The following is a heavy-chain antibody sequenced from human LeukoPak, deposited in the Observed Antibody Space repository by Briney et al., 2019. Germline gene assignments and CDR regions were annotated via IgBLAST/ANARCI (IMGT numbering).Heavy chain of an antibody. Sequence: GGSLRLSCAASGFTFSDHYMEWVRQAPGKGLEWVGRSRNKANSYTTECAASVKGRFTISRDDSKNSLYLQMNSLKTEDTAVYYCTRDYYDGSAYYVDYWGQGTLVTVSS. D-gene: IGHD3-22*01. J-gene: IGHJ4*02. CDR3: TRDYYDGSAYYVDY. V-gene: IGHV3-72*01. CDR1: GFTFSDHY. CDR2: SRNKANSYTT.